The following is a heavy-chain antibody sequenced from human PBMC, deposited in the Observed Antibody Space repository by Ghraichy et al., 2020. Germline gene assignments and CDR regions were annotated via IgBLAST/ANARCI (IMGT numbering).Heavy chain of an antibody. CDR1: GFTFSTYA. V-gene: IGHV3-23*01. Sequence: GESLNISCAASGFTFSTYAMTWVRQAPGKGLEWVSATSGGGGSTYYADSVKGRFTISRDNSNNTLYLQMDSLRAEDTAVYSCAKVVSWRYFDLWGRGTLVTVSS. D-gene: IGHD5/OR15-5a*01. CDR3: AKVVSWRYFDL. J-gene: IGHJ2*01. CDR2: TSGGGGST.